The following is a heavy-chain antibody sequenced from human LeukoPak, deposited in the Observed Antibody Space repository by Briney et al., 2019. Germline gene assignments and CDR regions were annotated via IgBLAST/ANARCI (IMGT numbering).Heavy chain of an antibody. D-gene: IGHD6-19*01. Sequence: SSETLSLTCTVSGGSISSYYWSWIRQPPGKGLGWIGYIYYSGSTNYNPSLKSRVTISVDTSKNQFSLKLSSVTAADTAVYYCARVGYSSGWYPYYFDYWGQGTLVTVSS. CDR1: GGSISSYY. V-gene: IGHV4-59*01. J-gene: IGHJ4*02. CDR3: ARVGYSSGWYPYYFDY. CDR2: IYYSGST.